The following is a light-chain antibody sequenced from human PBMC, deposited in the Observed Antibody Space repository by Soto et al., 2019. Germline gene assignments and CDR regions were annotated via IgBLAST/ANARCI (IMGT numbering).Light chain of an antibody. Sequence: EIVMTQSPATLSVSPGERATLSCRASQSVSSNLAWYQQKPGQAPRLLIYGASTRATGIPARFSGSGSGTDFTLTINRLEPEDFAVYYCQQYDSSPRTFGQGTKVE. V-gene: IGKV3-15*01. CDR3: QQYDSSPRT. CDR2: GAS. CDR1: QSVSSN. J-gene: IGKJ1*01.